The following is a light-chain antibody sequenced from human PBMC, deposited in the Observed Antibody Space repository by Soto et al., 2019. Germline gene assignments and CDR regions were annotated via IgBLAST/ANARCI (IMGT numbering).Light chain of an antibody. J-gene: IGLJ2*01. Sequence: SYELTQPPSVPVAPGKTARITCGGNNIGSKSVHWYQQKPGQAPVLVIYYDSDRPSGIPERFSGSNSGNTATLTISRVEAGDEADYYCQVWDSSSDVVFGGGTKLTVL. V-gene: IGLV3-21*04. CDR2: YDS. CDR3: QVWDSSSDVV. CDR1: NIGSKS.